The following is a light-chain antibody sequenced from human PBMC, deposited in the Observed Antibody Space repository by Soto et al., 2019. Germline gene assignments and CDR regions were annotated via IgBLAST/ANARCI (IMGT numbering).Light chain of an antibody. CDR1: QGISSA. Sequence: AVQLTQSPSPLSASVGDRVTITCRASQGISSALAWYQQKPGTGPKLLIYDASSLESGVPPRFRGSGSGTDFTLTISSLQPEDFATYYCHQFNSYPRTFGGGTKVEIK. CDR3: HQFNSYPRT. V-gene: IGKV1-13*02. J-gene: IGKJ4*01. CDR2: DAS.